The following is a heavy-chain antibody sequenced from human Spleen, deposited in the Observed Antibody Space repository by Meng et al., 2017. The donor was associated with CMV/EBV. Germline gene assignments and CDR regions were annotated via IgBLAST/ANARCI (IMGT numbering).Heavy chain of an antibody. V-gene: IGHV1-18*01. CDR1: GYTFTSYG. D-gene: IGHD2-2*01. CDR2: IRAYNGDT. J-gene: IGHJ4*02. Sequence: ASVKVSCKASGYTFTSYGITWVRQAPGQGLEWMGWIRAYNGDTNYAQKFQGRVTMTTDTSTNTAYMELKSLRSDDTAVYYCARVNQLLYFDYWGQGTLVTVSS. CDR3: ARVNQLLYFDY.